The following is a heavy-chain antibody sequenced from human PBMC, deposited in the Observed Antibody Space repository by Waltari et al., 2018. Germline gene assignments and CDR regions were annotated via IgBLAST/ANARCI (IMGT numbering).Heavy chain of an antibody. CDR2: IYHSGST. Sequence: QVQLQESGPGLVKPSETLSLTCAVPGYSISSGYYWGWIRQPPGKGLEWIGSIYHSGSTYYNPSLKSRVTISVDTSKNQFSLKLSSVTAADTAVYYCARLDYDILTGSDYWGQGTLVTVSS. V-gene: IGHV4-38-2*01. CDR1: GYSISSGYY. CDR3: ARLDYDILTGSDY. J-gene: IGHJ4*02. D-gene: IGHD3-9*01.